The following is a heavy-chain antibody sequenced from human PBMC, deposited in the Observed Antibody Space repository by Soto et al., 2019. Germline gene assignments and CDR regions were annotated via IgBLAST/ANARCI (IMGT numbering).Heavy chain of an antibody. Sequence: QVQLVQSGPELRKPGASVKVSCKASGYTFTSSYLTWVRQAPGRGLEWVGWISPSNGNRNYAQKFQGRVTMTTDTSTSTVDMELRSLRPDDTSVYYCARGGGAHYRFDPWGQGTQVTVSS. D-gene: IGHD1-26*01. CDR3: ARGGGAHYRFDP. V-gene: IGHV1-18*01. CDR1: GYTFTSSY. J-gene: IGHJ5*02. CDR2: ISPSNGNR.